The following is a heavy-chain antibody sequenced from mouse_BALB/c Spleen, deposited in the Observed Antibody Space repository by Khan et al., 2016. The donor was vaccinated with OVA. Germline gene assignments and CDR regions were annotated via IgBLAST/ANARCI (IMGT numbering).Heavy chain of an antibody. CDR1: GFNIKDTY. CDR3: ATYYYGSSRYFDY. CDR2: IDPANGNT. J-gene: IGHJ2*01. Sequence: VQLQQSGAELVKPGASVKLSCTLSGFNIKDTYMHWVKQRPEQGLEWIGRIDPANGNTKYDPKFQGKATITADPSSNTAYLQLSSLTSEDTAVDYCATYYYGSSRYFDYWGQGTTLTVSS. D-gene: IGHD1-1*01. V-gene: IGHV14-3*02.